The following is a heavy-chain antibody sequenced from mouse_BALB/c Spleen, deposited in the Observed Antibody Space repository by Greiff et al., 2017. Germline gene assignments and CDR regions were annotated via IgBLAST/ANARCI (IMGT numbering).Heavy chain of an antibody. CDR1: GYSFTSYY. CDR3: ARQRGWEAVSYFDY. Sequence: EVQLQQSGPELMKPGASVKISCKASGYSFTSYYMHWVKQSHGKSLEWIGYIDPFNGGTSYNQKFKGKATLTVDKSSSTAYMHLSSLTSEDSAVYYCARQRGWEAVSYFDYWGQGTTLTVSS. J-gene: IGHJ2*01. CDR2: IDPFNGGT. D-gene: IGHD3-3*01. V-gene: IGHV1S135*01.